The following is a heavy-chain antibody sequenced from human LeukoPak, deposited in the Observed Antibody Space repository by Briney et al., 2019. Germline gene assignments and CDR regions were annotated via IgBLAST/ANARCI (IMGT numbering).Heavy chain of an antibody. Sequence: GGSLRLSCAASGFIVNSNYMNWVRQAPGKGLEWVSVIYGGGNTYYADSVKGRFTISRDNSKNTLYLQMNSLRAEDTAVYYCARDRRNYYDSSGYYDYWGQGTLVTVSS. J-gene: IGHJ4*02. D-gene: IGHD3-22*01. CDR1: GFIVNSNY. CDR3: ARDRRNYYDSSGYYDY. V-gene: IGHV3-53*01. CDR2: IYGGGNT.